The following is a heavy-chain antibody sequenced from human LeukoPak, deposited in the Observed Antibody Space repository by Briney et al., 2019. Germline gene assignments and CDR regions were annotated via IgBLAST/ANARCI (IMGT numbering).Heavy chain of an antibody. V-gene: IGHV3-53*01. J-gene: IGHJ3*02. Sequence: PGGSLRLSCAASGFTVSSNYMSWVRQAPGKGLEWVSVIYSGGSTYYADSVKGRFTISRDNSKNTLYLQMNSLRAEDTAVYYCARDLPDYGDSPYAFHIWGQGTMVTVSS. D-gene: IGHD4-17*01. CDR1: GFTVSSNY. CDR3: ARDLPDYGDSPYAFHI. CDR2: IYSGGST.